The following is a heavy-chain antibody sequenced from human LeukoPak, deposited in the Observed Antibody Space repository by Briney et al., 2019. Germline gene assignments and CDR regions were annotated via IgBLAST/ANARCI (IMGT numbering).Heavy chain of an antibody. CDR2: INPNSGGT. CDR3: ARGGKEGPDIVVVPAPVDGFDI. D-gene: IGHD2-2*01. J-gene: IGHJ3*02. Sequence: ASVKVSCKASGYTFTGYYMHWVRQAPGQGLEWMGWINPNSGGTNYAQKFQGWVTMTRDTSISTAYMELSRLRSDDTAVYYCARGGKEGPDIVVVPAPVDGFDIWGQGTMVTVSS. CDR1: GYTFTGYY. V-gene: IGHV1-2*04.